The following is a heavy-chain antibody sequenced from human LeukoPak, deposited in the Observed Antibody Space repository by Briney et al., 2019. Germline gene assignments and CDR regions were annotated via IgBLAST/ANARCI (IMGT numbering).Heavy chain of an antibody. CDR2: INWNGGST. J-gene: IGHJ4*02. D-gene: IGHD2-15*01. CDR1: GFTFDDYG. V-gene: IGHV3-20*01. Sequence: GGSLRLSCAASGFTFDDYGMRWVRQAPGKGLEWVSGINWNGGSTGYADSVKGRFSISRDRAKNSLYLQMNSLRAEDAALYHCARGAGYGALDYWGQGTLVTVSS. CDR3: ARGAGYGALDY.